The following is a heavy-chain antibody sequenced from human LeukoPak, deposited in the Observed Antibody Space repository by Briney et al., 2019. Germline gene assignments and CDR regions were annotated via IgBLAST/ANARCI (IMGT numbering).Heavy chain of an antibody. CDR1: GDSFSGYY. Sequence: PSETLSLTCTVSGDSFSGYYWSWIRQPAGKGLEWIGRIYTSGSTNYNPSLKSRDTMSVDTSKNQFSLKLSSVTAADTAVYYCARVSSAGIWDYWGQGTLVTVSS. D-gene: IGHD6-19*01. J-gene: IGHJ4*02. CDR3: ARVSSAGIWDY. V-gene: IGHV4-4*07. CDR2: IYTSGST.